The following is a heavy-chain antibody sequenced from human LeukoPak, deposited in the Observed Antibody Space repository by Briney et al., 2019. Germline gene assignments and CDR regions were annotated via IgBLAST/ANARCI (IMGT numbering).Heavy chain of an antibody. V-gene: IGHV4-38-2*01. CDR3: ARAPLITFRGVIGDAFDI. J-gene: IGHJ3*02. Sequence: SEILSLTCAVSGYSISSGYYWGWIRQPPGKGLEWIGSIYHSGSTYYNPSLKSRVTISVDTSKNQFSLKLSSVTAADTAVYYCARAPLITFRGVIGDAFDIWGQGTMVTVSS. D-gene: IGHD3-16*02. CDR2: IYHSGST. CDR1: GYSISSGYY.